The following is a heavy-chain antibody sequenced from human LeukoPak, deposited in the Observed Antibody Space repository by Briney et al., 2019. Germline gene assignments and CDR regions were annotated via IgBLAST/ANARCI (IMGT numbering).Heavy chain of an antibody. V-gene: IGHV1-69*05. J-gene: IGHJ4*02. Sequence: SVKVSCKASGYTFTSYDINWVRQAPGQGLEWMGRIIPIFGTANYAQKFQGRVTITTDESTSTAYMELSSLRSEDTAVYYCARGYYYDSSGYPYWGQGTLVTVSS. CDR2: IIPIFGTA. CDR1: GYTFTSYD. CDR3: ARGYYYDSSGYPY. D-gene: IGHD3-22*01.